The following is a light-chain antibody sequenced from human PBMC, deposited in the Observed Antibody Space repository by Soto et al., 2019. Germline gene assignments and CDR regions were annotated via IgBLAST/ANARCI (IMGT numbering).Light chain of an antibody. V-gene: IGLV1-44*01. CDR1: RSNIGSNT. CDR2: SNN. CDR3: AAWDDSLNGHVV. Sequence: QSVLSQPPSVSGIPGQRVTISCSGSRSNIGSNTVNWYQQLPGTAPKLLIYSNNQRPSGVPDRFSGSKSGTSASLAVRGLQSEDESDYYCAAWDDSLNGHVVFGGGTKVTVL. J-gene: IGLJ2*01.